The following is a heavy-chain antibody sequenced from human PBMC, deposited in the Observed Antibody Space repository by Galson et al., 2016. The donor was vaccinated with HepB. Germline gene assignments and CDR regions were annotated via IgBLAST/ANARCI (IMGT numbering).Heavy chain of an antibody. CDR3: ATDHGPSGWLN. CDR2: IYSDGQT. Sequence: SLRLPCAAPGFIVSSHYMSWVRQAPGKGLEWVSIIYSDGQTYYADSVKGRLTIPRDNSQNTLYLQMDSRRAEDTAVYYCATDHGPSGWLNWGQGTLVTVSS. CDR1: GFIVSSHY. J-gene: IGHJ1*01. V-gene: IGHV3-53*01. D-gene: IGHD6-19*01.